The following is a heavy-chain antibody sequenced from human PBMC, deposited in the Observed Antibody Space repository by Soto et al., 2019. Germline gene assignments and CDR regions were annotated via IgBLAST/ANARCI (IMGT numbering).Heavy chain of an antibody. D-gene: IGHD3-10*01. CDR2: INAGNGNT. J-gene: IGHJ5*02. Sequence: QVQLVQSGAEVKKPRASVKVSCKASGYAFTSYAMHWVRQAPGQRLEWMGWINAGNGNTKYSQKFQGRVTITRDTSASTAYMELSSLRSEDTAVYYCARSDYGSGEGFDPWGQGTLVTVSS. CDR1: GYAFTSYA. V-gene: IGHV1-3*01. CDR3: ARSDYGSGEGFDP.